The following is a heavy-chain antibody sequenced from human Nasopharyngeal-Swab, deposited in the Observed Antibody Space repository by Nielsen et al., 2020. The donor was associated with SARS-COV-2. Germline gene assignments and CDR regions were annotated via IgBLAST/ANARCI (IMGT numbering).Heavy chain of an antibody. V-gene: IGHV3-48*02. Sequence: GESLKISCAASGFTFSSYSMNWVRQAPGKGLEWVSYISSSSSTIYYADSVKGRFTISRDNAKNSLYLQMNSLRDEDTAVYYCARVGSSSWWEEPLYYYYGMDVWGQGTTVTVSS. CDR3: ARVGSSSWWEEPLYYYYGMDV. CDR2: ISSSSSTI. J-gene: IGHJ6*02. D-gene: IGHD6-13*01. CDR1: GFTFSSYS.